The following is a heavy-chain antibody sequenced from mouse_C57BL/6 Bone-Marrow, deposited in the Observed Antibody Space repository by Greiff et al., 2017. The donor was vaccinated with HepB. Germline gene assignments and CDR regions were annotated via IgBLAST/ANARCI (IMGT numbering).Heavy chain of an antibody. J-gene: IGHJ3*01. CDR2: ISNGGGST. Sequence: EVKLVESGGGLVQPGGSLKLSCAASGFTFSDYYMYWVRQTPEKRLEWVAYISNGGGSTYYPDTVKGRFTISRDNAKNTLYLQMSRLKSEDTAMYYCARPHYYGSSLVWFAYWGQGTLVTVSA. CDR1: GFTFSDYY. D-gene: IGHD1-1*01. V-gene: IGHV5-12*01. CDR3: ARPHYYGSSLVWFAY.